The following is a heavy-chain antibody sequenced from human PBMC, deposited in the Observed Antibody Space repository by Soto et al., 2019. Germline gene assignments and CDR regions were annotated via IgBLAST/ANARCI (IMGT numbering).Heavy chain of an antibody. V-gene: IGHV3-48*02. CDR3: ARRWGRTFDY. CDR1: EFTFSSDH. J-gene: IGHJ4*02. Sequence: GGSLRLSCAASEFTFSSDHMNWVRQAPGKGLEWISYISSSSSDIYYADSVKGRFTISRDNAKKSLYLQMNSLRDEDTAVYYCARRWGRTFDYWGQGTLVTVSS. D-gene: IGHD7-27*01. CDR2: ISSSSSDI.